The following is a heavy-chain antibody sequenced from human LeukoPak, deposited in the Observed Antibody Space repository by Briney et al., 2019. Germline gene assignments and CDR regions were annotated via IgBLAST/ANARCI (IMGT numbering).Heavy chain of an antibody. J-gene: IGHJ1*01. Sequence: GGSLRLSCAASGFAFSSYAMSWVREAPGKGLEWVSAISGSGGSTYYADSVKGRFTISRDNAKNSLYLQMNSLGVDDTAVYYCGTYSINHAREFQYWGQGTLVTVPS. CDR2: ISGSGGST. CDR1: GFAFSSYA. CDR3: GTYSINHAREFQY. D-gene: IGHD4-11*01. V-gene: IGHV3-23*01.